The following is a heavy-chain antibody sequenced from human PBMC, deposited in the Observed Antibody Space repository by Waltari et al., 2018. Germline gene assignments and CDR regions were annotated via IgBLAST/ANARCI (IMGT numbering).Heavy chain of an antibody. V-gene: IGHV4-59*01. Sequence: QVQLQESGPGLVKPSETLSLTCTVSGGSISSYYWSWIRQPPGKGLGWIGYIYYSGSPNHNPPLKGRVTISVDTSKNQFSLKLSSVTAADTAVYYWARDGGDNWNEGWFDPWGQGTLVTVSS. CDR2: IYYSGSP. CDR1: GGSISSYY. D-gene: IGHD1-1*01. CDR3: ARDGGDNWNEGWFDP. J-gene: IGHJ5*02.